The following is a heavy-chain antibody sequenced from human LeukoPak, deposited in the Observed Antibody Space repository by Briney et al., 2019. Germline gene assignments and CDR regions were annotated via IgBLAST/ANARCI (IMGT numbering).Heavy chain of an antibody. J-gene: IGHJ4*02. CDR1: EFSVGSNY. D-gene: IGHD5-12*01. V-gene: IGHV3-66*01. CDR3: VRGPSGDHNT. CDR2: IYSGGST. Sequence: GGSLRLSCAASEFSVGSNYMTWVRQDPGKGLEGVSFIYSGGSTYYADSVKGRFTLSRDNSKNTQHLQMNNLRAEDPARYYFVRGPSGDHNTGGQGTLVTVSS.